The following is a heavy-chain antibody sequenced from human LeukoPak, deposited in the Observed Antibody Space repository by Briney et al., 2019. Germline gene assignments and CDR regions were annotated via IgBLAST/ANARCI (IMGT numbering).Heavy chain of an antibody. CDR1: GFTFSSYS. D-gene: IGHD6-13*01. Sequence: GGSLRLSCAASGFTFSSYSLSWVRQAPGKGLEWVSPISSSSSYIYYADSVKGRFTISRDNAKNSLYLQMNSLRAEDTAVYYCARAPGYRSFLDYWGQGTLVIVSS. CDR3: ARAPGYRSFLDY. V-gene: IGHV3-21*01. J-gene: IGHJ4*02. CDR2: ISSSSSYI.